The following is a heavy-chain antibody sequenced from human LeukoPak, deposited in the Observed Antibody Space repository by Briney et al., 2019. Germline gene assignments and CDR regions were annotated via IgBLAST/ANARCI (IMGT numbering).Heavy chain of an antibody. Sequence: GGSLRLSCAASGFTFSDHYMDWVRQAPGKGLEWVARIRKKTNSYTTEYAASVKGRFTISRDDSRNSLYLQMNSLKTEYTAVYYCARTYTSSSRTFDYWGQGTLVTVSS. J-gene: IGHJ4*02. CDR3: ARTYTSSSRTFDY. D-gene: IGHD6-6*01. CDR2: IRKKTNSYTT. CDR1: GFTFSDHY. V-gene: IGHV3-72*01.